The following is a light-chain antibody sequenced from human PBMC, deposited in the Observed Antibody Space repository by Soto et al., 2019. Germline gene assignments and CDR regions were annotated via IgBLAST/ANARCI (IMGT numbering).Light chain of an antibody. J-gene: IGLJ1*01. V-gene: IGLV3-21*02. Sequence: SYELAQPPSVSVAPGQTARITCGGNNIGSQSVHWYQQKPGQAPVLVVYDDADRPSGVPERFSGSKSGNMATLTISRVEAGDEVDYYCQVCESNSVFVFGIGIKVTVL. CDR3: QVCESNSVFV. CDR1: NIGSQS. CDR2: DDA.